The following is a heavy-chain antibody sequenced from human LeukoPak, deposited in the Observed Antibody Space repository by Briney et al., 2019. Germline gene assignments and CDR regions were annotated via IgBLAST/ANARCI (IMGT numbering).Heavy chain of an antibody. CDR2: IYYSGST. J-gene: IGHJ6*02. Sequence: PSETLSLTCTVSGGSISSGGYYWSWIRQHPGKGLEWIGYIYYSGSTYYNPSLKSRVTMSVDTSKNQFSLKLSSVTAADTAVYYCARQGIAGPYYYGMDVWGQGTTVTVSS. D-gene: IGHD6-13*01. CDR3: ARQGIAGPYYYGMDV. CDR1: GGSISSGGYY. V-gene: IGHV4-31*03.